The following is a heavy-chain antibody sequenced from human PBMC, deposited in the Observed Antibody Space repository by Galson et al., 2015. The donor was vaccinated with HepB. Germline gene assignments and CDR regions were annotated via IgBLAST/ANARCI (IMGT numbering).Heavy chain of an antibody. CDR1: GGTFSSYA. V-gene: IGHV1-69*13. CDR3: ARNYDSEPFDS. J-gene: IGHJ4*02. CDR2: IIPIFDTA. Sequence: SVKVSFKASGGTFSSYAINWVRQAPGQGLEWMGGIIPIFDTANYAQMFQGRVTITADESTSTAYMELSSLRSEDTAMYYCARNYDSEPFDSWGQGTLVTVST. D-gene: IGHD3-22*01.